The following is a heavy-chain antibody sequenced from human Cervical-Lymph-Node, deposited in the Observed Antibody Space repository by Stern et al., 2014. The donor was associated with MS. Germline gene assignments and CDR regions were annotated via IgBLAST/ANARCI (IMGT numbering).Heavy chain of an antibody. CDR3: ALYNWNDDDAYQYYGIDV. J-gene: IGHJ6*02. CDR1: GYNFNKYW. D-gene: IGHD1-1*01. CDR2: IYPDDSDR. V-gene: IGHV5-51*01. Sequence: EVQLEESGAEVKKPGDSLRISCKTSGYNFNKYWIGWVRQMPGKGLEWMGGIYPDDSDRRYSPAVQGQVTIAADRSISTASLQWISLKASDTAMYYCALYNWNDDDAYQYYGIDVWGQGTTVTVSS.